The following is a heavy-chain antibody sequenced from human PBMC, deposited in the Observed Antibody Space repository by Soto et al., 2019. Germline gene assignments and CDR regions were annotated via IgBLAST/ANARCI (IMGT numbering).Heavy chain of an antibody. CDR2: IYYSGRT. J-gene: IGHJ4*02. Sequence: SETLSLTCTVTGDSINSRSYYWGWICQPPGKGLEWIGSIYYSGRTYNNPALRSRVSMAVDTSKDQFSLNLKSGTAAYTSLYFCARQGISVVTQAYFDWWGPGSLVT. CDR1: GDSINSRSYY. CDR3: ARQGISVVTQAYFDW. V-gene: IGHV4-39*01. D-gene: IGHD2-21*02.